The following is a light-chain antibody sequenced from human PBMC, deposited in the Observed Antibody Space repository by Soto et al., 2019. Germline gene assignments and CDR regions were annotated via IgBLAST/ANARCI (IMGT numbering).Light chain of an antibody. CDR3: QQYGSSPRWT. J-gene: IGKJ1*01. Sequence: DIVLTQSPGTLSLSPGERATLSCRASQSVSSSYLAWYQQKPGQAPRLLIYGASSRPTGIPDRFSGSGSGTDFTLTISRREPDDFAVYSCQQYGSSPRWTIGQGTKVEIK. CDR1: QSVSSSY. V-gene: IGKV3-20*01. CDR2: GAS.